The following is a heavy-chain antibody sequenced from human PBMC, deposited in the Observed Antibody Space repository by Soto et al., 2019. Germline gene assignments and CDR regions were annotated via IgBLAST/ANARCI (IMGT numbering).Heavy chain of an antibody. CDR1: GFTVSSNY. V-gene: IGHV3-66*01. Sequence: GGSLRLSCAVSGFTVSSNYMNWVRQAPGKGLEWVSFIYSGGNTYYADSVKGRFTISRDNSKNTLYLQMNSLRAEDTAVYYCAKSREGYCISTSCPPGGYFWGQGTLVTVSS. D-gene: IGHD2-2*01. CDR2: IYSGGNT. J-gene: IGHJ4*02. CDR3: AKSREGYCISTSCPPGGYF.